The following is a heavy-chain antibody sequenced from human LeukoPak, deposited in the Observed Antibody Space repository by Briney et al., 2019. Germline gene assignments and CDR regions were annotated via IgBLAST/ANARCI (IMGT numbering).Heavy chain of an antibody. CDR1: GYSFTSYW. J-gene: IGHJ5*02. CDR2: IYPGDSDT. Sequence: PGESLKISCKGSGYSFTSYWIGWVRQMPGKGLEWMGIIYPGDSDTRYSPSFQGQVTISADKSISTAYLQWSSLKASDTAMYYCARIDDYSNYLDWFDPWGQGTLVTVSS. V-gene: IGHV5-51*01. CDR3: ARIDDYSNYLDWFDP. D-gene: IGHD4-11*01.